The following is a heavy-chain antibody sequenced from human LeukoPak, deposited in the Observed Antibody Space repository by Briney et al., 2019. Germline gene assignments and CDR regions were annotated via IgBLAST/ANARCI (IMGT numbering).Heavy chain of an antibody. Sequence: GGSLRLSCAVSGFTVSGNYMSWVRHAPGKGLEWVSLIYSGGTTYYADSVKGRFTISRDNSKNTLYLQMNSLRAEDTAVYYCARDRSGWYSDYWGQGTLVTVSS. D-gene: IGHD6-19*01. CDR3: ARDRSGWYSDY. V-gene: IGHV3-53*01. CDR1: GFTVSGNY. CDR2: IYSGGTT. J-gene: IGHJ4*02.